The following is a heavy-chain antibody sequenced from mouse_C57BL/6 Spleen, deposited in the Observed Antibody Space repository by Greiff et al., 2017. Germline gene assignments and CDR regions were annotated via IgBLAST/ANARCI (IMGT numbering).Heavy chain of an antibody. Sequence: VKLMESGPGLVQPSQSLSITCTVSGFSLTRYGVHWVRQSPGKGLEWLGVIWRGGSTDYNAAFMSRLSITKDNSKSQVFFKMNSLQADDTAIYYCAKIRLGFYAMDYWGQGTSVTVSS. CDR1: GFSLTRYG. J-gene: IGHJ4*01. V-gene: IGHV2-5*01. CDR3: AKIRLGFYAMDY. CDR2: IWRGGST. D-gene: IGHD3-2*02.